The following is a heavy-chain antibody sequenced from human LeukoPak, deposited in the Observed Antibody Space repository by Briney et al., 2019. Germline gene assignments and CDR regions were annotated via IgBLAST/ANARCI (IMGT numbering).Heavy chain of an antibody. CDR3: ARGVAMSYYYYMDV. V-gene: IGHV3-7*01. CDR1: GFTFSSYW. Sequence: GGSLRLSCAASGFTFSSYWMSWVRQAPGKGLEWVANIKQDGSEKYYVDSVKGRFTISRDNAKNSLYLQMNSLRAEDTAVYYCARGVAMSYYYYMDVWGKGTTVTISS. CDR2: IKQDGSEK. J-gene: IGHJ6*03.